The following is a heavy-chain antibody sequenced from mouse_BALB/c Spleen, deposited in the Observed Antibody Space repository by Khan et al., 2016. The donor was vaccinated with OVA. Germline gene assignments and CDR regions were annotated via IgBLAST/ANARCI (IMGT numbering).Heavy chain of an antibody. D-gene: IGHD2-1*01. CDR2: ISSDGDYT. CDR1: GFTFSTYA. J-gene: IGHJ3*01. Sequence: VQLKQSGGGLVRPGGSLKLSCATPGFTFSTYAMSWVRQIPEKRLEWVTTISSDGDYTYYPDSVKGRFTISRDNAKNTLYLQMSSLRSEDTAMYYCTRSPYGNFAYWGQGTLVTVSA. V-gene: IGHV5-9-3*01. CDR3: TRSPYGNFAY.